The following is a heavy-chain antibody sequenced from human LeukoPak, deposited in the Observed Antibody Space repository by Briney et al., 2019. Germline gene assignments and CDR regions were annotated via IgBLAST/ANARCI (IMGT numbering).Heavy chain of an antibody. J-gene: IGHJ3*02. V-gene: IGHV3-21*01. CDR3: ARREILGYSYGRGTFNI. Sequence: PGGSLRLSCAASGFTFSSYSMNWVRQAPGKGLEWVSSISSSSSYIYYADSVKGRFTISRDNAKNSLYLQMNSLRAEDTAVYYCARREILGYSYGRGTFNIWGQGTMVTVSS. CDR1: GFTFSSYS. CDR2: ISSSSSYI. D-gene: IGHD5-18*01.